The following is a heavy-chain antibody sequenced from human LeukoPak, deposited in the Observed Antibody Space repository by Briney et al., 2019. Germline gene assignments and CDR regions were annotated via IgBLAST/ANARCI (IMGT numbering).Heavy chain of an antibody. CDR1: GFSFNTYA. V-gene: IGHV3-21*01. D-gene: IGHD3-22*01. CDR3: ARALITPLIDY. J-gene: IGHJ4*02. CDR2: ISSSSSYM. Sequence: GGSLRLSCAASGFSFNTYAMNWVRQVPGKGLEWVSSISSSSSYMYYADSVRGRFTISRDNARSSLYLQMNSLRAEDTAVYYCARALITPLIDYWGQGTLVTVSS.